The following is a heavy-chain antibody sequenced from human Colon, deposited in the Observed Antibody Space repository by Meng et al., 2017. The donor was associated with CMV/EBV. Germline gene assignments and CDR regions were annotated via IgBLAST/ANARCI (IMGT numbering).Heavy chain of an antibody. J-gene: IGHJ4*02. CDR3: ARTQLWFGASYYSDY. V-gene: IGHV4-59*01. Sequence: SETLSLTCTVSGGSISPYYWSWIRQPPGKGLEWIGYIYYTGATDYNPSLKSRVTISVDASKIQVSLKVRSVTAADTAVYFCARTQLWFGASYYSDYRGQGTLVTVSS. CDR2: IYYTGAT. D-gene: IGHD3-10*01. CDR1: GGSISPYY.